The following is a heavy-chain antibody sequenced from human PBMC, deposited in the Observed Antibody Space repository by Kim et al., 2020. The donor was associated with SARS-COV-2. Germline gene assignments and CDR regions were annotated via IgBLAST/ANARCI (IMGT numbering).Heavy chain of an antibody. CDR1: GFTVSSNY. J-gene: IGHJ4*02. CDR3: ARDVGSSWRPYFDY. CDR2: IYSGGST. D-gene: IGHD6-13*01. Sequence: GGSLRLSCAASGFTVSSNYMSWVRQAPGKGLEWVSVIYSGGSTYYADSVKGRFTISRDNSKNTLYLQMNSLRAEDTAVYYCARDVGSSWRPYFDYWGQGTLVTVSS. V-gene: IGHV3-53*01.